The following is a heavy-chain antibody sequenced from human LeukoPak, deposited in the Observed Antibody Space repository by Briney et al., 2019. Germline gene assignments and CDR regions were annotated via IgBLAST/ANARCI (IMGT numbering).Heavy chain of an antibody. V-gene: IGHV3-20*04. D-gene: IGHD4-11*01. CDR3: ASMTTVTTGDY. J-gene: IGHJ4*02. CDR2: INWNGDNT. Sequence: TGGSLRLSCAASGFTFDDYAMSWVRQAPGKGLEWVSGINWNGDNTGSADSVKGRFTISRDNAKNTLYLQMNSLRAEDTAVYYCASMTTVTTGDYWGQGTLVTVSS. CDR1: GFTFDDYA.